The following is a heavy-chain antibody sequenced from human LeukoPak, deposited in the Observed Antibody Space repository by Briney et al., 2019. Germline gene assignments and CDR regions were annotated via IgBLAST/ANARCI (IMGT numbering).Heavy chain of an antibody. CDR1: GYTFTGYY. J-gene: IGHJ4*02. V-gene: IGHV1-2*02. D-gene: IGHD3-3*01. Sequence: ASVKVSCKASGYTFTGYYMHWVRQAPGQGLQWMGWINPNSGATNYAQKFQGRVTMTRDTSITTAYMELSRLTSDDTAVYYCARDARRITIFGVVTTCDYWGQGTLVTVSS. CDR3: ARDARRITIFGVVTTCDY. CDR2: INPNSGAT.